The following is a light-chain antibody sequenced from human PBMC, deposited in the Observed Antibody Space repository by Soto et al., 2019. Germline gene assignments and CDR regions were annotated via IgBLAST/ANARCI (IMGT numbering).Light chain of an antibody. CDR1: HSIDTW. CDR3: QHYNSYSEA. Sequence: DIQMTQSPSALSASLGDRVTITCRASHSIDTWLAWYQQKPGKAPKLLIYKASTLKRGVPSRFSGSGSGTEFTLTISSLQPDDFATYYCQHYNSYSEAFGQGTKVELK. V-gene: IGKV1-5*03. CDR2: KAS. J-gene: IGKJ1*01.